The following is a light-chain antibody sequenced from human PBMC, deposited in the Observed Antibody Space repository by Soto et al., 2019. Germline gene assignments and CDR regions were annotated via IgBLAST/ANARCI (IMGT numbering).Light chain of an antibody. Sequence: QSVRSHPPSASRSPGHSVTISYTGTKNDIGVYDFVSWYQHHPGKAPRLIIYEVVQRPSGVPDRFSGSKAGNTASLTVSGLQAADEADHFCKSYAGSNTYVFGSGTKVTVL. J-gene: IGLJ1*01. V-gene: IGLV2-8*01. CDR3: KSYAGSNTYV. CDR2: EVV. CDR1: KNDIGVYDF.